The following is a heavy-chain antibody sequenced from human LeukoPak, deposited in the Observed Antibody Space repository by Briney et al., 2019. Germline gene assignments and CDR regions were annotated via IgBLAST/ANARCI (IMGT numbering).Heavy chain of an antibody. CDR1: GFSFSSYL. CDR3: ARPLSGYSSSLAY. J-gene: IGHJ4*02. D-gene: IGHD6-6*01. Sequence: GGALRLSCAASGFSFSSYLMQWVRQAAGKGLVWVSRINSDGSSTSYADSVKGRFTISRDNAKNTLYLQMNSLRAEDTAVYYCARPLSGYSSSLAYWGQGTLVTVSS. V-gene: IGHV3-74*01. CDR2: INSDGSST.